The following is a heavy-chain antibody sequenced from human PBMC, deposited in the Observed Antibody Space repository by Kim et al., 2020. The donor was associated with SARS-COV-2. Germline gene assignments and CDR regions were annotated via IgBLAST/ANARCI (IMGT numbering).Heavy chain of an antibody. CDR3: ARLAGTLDIRYYYYGMDV. Sequence: GESLKISCKGSGYSFTSYWIGWVRQMPGKGLEWMGIIYPGDSDTRYSPSFQGQVTISADKSISTAYLQWSSLKASDTAMYYCARLAGTLDIRYYYYGMDVWGQGTTVTVSS. V-gene: IGHV5-51*01. CDR2: IYPGDSDT. D-gene: IGHD6-19*01. CDR1: GYSFTSYW. J-gene: IGHJ6*02.